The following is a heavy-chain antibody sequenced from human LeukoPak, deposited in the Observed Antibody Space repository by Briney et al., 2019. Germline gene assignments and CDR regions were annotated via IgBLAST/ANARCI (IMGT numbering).Heavy chain of an antibody. CDR3: TRGGEESSLRIRFDP. V-gene: IGHV4-38-2*01. CDR2: FYHSGNT. Sequence: SETLSLTCAVSGYSLSGDSYWGWIRQPPGKGLEWIGSFYHSGNTYYNPSLKSRVTISVDTPKNQFSLKLISVTAADTAVYYCTRGGEESSLRIRFDPWGQGTLVTVSS. J-gene: IGHJ5*02. D-gene: IGHD2-15*01. CDR1: GYSLSGDSY.